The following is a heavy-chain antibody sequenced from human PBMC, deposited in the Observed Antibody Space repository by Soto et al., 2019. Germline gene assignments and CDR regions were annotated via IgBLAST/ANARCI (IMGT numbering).Heavy chain of an antibody. Sequence: SVKVSCKASGYTFTGYYMHWVRQAPGQGLEWMGWIIPIFGTANYAQKFQGRVTITADKSTSTAYMELSSLRSEDTAVYYCARDHGSSGWRYFDYWGQGTLVTVSS. V-gene: IGHV1-69*06. CDR1: GYTFTGYY. CDR2: IIPIFGTA. CDR3: ARDHGSSGWRYFDY. D-gene: IGHD6-19*01. J-gene: IGHJ4*02.